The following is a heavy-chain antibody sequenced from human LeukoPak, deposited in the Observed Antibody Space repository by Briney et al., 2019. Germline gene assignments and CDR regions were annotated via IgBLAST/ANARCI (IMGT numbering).Heavy chain of an antibody. Sequence: GGSPRLSCGASGFPFSSYAMSWVRQAPGKGLEWVSAISGSGGSTYYADSVKGRFTISRDSSKNTLYLQMNSLRAEDTAVYYCAKSNPLQPYYYGMDVWGQGTTVTVSS. CDR3: AKSNPLQPYYYGMDV. V-gene: IGHV3-23*01. D-gene: IGHD1-1*01. J-gene: IGHJ6*02. CDR1: GFPFSSYA. CDR2: ISGSGGST.